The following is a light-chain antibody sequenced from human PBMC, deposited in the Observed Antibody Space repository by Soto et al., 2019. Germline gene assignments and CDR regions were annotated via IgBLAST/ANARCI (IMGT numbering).Light chain of an antibody. CDR1: QSVNSN. V-gene: IGKV3-15*01. CDR3: QQHNSWPPV. J-gene: IGKJ2*01. CDR2: GAP. Sequence: EIVMTQSPATLSVSPGERATLSCRASQSVNSNLAWYQQKRGHSPRLLIYGAPTRVTGIPARFSGSGSGTEFTLTISSLQSEDFAIYYCQQHNSWPPVFGQGTKLEIK.